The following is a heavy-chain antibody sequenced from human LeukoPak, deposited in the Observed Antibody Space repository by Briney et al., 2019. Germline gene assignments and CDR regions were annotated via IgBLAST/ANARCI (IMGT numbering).Heavy chain of an antibody. CDR2: IYYRGST. J-gene: IGHJ5*02. Sequence: SETLSLTCTVSGGSISSYYWSWIRQPPGKGLEWIGYIYYRGSTNYNPSLKSRVTISVDTSKNQFSLKLSSVTAADTAVYYCARGGSTSYREFLYNWFDPWGQGTLVTVSS. CDR1: GGSISSYY. CDR3: ARGGSTSYREFLYNWFDP. D-gene: IGHD3-10*01. V-gene: IGHV4-59*01.